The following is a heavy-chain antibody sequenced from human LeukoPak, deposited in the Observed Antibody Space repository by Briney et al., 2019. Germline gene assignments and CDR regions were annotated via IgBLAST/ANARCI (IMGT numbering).Heavy chain of an antibody. CDR1: GGSVSSGDYY. J-gene: IGHJ3*02. V-gene: IGHV4-30-4*01. CDR2: IYHNGNS. CDR3: ARAYFDWLSPRWAFDI. D-gene: IGHD3-9*01. Sequence: SETLSLTCTVSGGSVSSGDYYWSWIRQPPGKGLEWIGYIYHNGNSYYNPSLKSRLTISVDTSKNQFSLKVTSVTAADTAVYYCARAYFDWLSPRWAFDIWGQGTMVTVSS.